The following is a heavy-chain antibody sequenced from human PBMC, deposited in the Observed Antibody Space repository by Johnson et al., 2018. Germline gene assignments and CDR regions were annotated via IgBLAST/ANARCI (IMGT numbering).Heavy chain of an antibody. CDR1: GFTFSNAW. D-gene: IGHD3-22*01. J-gene: IGHJ5*02. V-gene: IGHV3-15*01. CDR3: TTEPYYDDSSGYYLGWFDP. Sequence: VQLVQSGGGLVKPGGSLRLSCAASGFTFSNAWMSWVRQAPGKGLEWVGRIKSKTDGGTTDYAAPVKGRFTISRDDSKNTRYLQMTRLKTEDTAVYYCTTEPYYDDSSGYYLGWFDPWGQGTLVTVSS. CDR2: IKSKTDGGTT.